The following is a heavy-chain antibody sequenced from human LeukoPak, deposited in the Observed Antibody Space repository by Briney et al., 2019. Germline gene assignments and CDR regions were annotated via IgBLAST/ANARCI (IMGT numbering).Heavy chain of an antibody. V-gene: IGHV4-30-4*01. CDR2: ILHNGKT. J-gene: IGHJ6*03. Sequence: PSETLSLTCTVSGGSISSGEYYWTWIRQAPGRGLEWIGYILHNGKTYNNPSLKSRVTISVDTSKNQFSLKLSSVTAADTAVYYCARVPRGSTVGTLPYFYYYMDVWGKGTTVIVSS. CDR1: GGSISSGEYY. CDR3: ARVPRGSTVGTLPYFYYYMDV. D-gene: IGHD1-26*01.